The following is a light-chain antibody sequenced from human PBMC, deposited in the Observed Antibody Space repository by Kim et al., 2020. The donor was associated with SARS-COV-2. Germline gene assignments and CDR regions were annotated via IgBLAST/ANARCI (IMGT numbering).Light chain of an antibody. CDR2: QDS. CDR3: QAWDSSTWV. Sequence: SYELTQPPSVSVSPGQTASITCSGDKLGDKYACWYQQKPGQSPVLVIYQDSKRPSGIPERFSGSNSRNTATLIISGTQAMDEADYYCQAWDSSTWVFGGGTQLTVL. CDR1: KLGDKY. J-gene: IGLJ3*02. V-gene: IGLV3-1*01.